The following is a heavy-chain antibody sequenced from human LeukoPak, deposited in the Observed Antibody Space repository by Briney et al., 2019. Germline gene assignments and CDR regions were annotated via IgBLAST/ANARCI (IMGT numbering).Heavy chain of an antibody. CDR1: GGSISSYY. CDR3: ARAGEAPINWFDP. D-gene: IGHD3-16*01. CDR2: IYYSGST. V-gene: IGHV4-59*01. J-gene: IGHJ5*02. Sequence: SSETLSLTCTVSGGSISSYYWSWIRQPPGKGLEWIGYIYYSGSTNYNPSLKSRVTISVDTSKNQFSLKLSSVTAADTAVYYCARAGEAPINWFDPWGQGTLVTVSS.